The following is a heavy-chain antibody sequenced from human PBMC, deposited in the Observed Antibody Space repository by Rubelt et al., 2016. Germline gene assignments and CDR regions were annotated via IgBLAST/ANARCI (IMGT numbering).Heavy chain of an antibody. CDR2: IRSKAYGGTT. CDR3: TRALVQLELEDDAFDI. J-gene: IGHJ3*02. Sequence: GKGLEWVGFIRSKAYGGTTEYAASVKGRFTISRDDSKSIAYLQMNSLKTEDTAVYYCTRALVQLELEDDAFDIWGQGTMVTVSS. D-gene: IGHD5-18*01. V-gene: IGHV3-49*02.